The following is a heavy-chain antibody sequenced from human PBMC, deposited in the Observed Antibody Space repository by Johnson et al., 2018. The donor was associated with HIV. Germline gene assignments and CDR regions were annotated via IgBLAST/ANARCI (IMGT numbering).Heavy chain of an antibody. CDR2: INWNGGST. CDR3: AREIGWELHDGAFDV. Sequence: VQLVESGGGVVRPGGSLRLSCAASRFKFDDYGMSWVRQGPGKGLEWVSGINWNGGSTGYADSVKGRFIISRDNAKNSLYLQMNSLRAEDTALYDCAREIGWELHDGAFDVWGQGTMVTVSS. V-gene: IGHV3-20*01. CDR1: RFKFDDYG. J-gene: IGHJ3*01. D-gene: IGHD1-26*01.